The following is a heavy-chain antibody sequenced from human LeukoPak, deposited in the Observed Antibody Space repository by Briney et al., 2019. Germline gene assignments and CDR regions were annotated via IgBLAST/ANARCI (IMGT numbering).Heavy chain of an antibody. CDR3: ARGTGGRGPPNAGLGYYYYYMDV. V-gene: IGHV1-69*01. CDR2: IIPIFGTA. D-gene: IGHD1-14*01. CDR1: GGTFSSYA. J-gene: IGHJ6*03. Sequence: EASVKVSCKASGGTFSSYAISWVRQAPGQGLEWMGGIIPIFGTANYAQKFQGRVTITADESTSTAYMELRSLRSDDTAVYYCARGTGGRGPPNAGLGYYYYYMDVWGKGTTVTVSS.